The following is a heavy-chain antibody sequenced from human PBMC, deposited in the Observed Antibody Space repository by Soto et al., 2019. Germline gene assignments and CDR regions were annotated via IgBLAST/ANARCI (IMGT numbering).Heavy chain of an antibody. CDR2: ITGSGGAT. Sequence: GGSLRLSCAASGFTFSSYAMSWVRQAPGKGLEWVSAITGSGGATYYAESVKGRFTISRDNSKNTVYLQMNSLRAEDTALYYCAKSLIYDFWSGYSETGIVGATVPYFDYWGQGTLVTVSS. J-gene: IGHJ4*02. CDR1: GFTFSSYA. D-gene: IGHD3-3*01. V-gene: IGHV3-23*01. CDR3: AKSLIYDFWSGYSETGIVGATVPYFDY.